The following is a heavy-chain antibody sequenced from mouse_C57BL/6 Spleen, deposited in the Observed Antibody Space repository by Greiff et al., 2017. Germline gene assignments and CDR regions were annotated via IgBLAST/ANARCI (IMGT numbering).Heavy chain of an antibody. CDR3: ASRTTVVAPYFDY. Sequence: QVQLQQSGAELMKPGASVKLSCKATGYTFTGYWIEWVKQRPGHGLEWIGEILPGSGSTNYNDKFKGKATFTADTSSNTAYMQLSSLTTEDSAIYYCASRTTVVAPYFDYWGQGTTLTVSS. D-gene: IGHD1-1*01. J-gene: IGHJ2*01. V-gene: IGHV1-9*01. CDR2: ILPGSGST. CDR1: GYTFTGYW.